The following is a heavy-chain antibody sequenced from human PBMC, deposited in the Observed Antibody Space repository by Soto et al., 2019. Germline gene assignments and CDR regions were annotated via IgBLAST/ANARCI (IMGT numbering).Heavy chain of an antibody. J-gene: IGHJ4*02. CDR1: GFTFSNAW. Sequence: EVQLVESGGGLVKPGGSLRLSWAASGFTFSNAWMNWVRQAPGKGLEWVGRIKSKTDGGTTEYAAPVKGRFTISRDDSKNTLYLQMNSLKTEDTAVYYCTTGAGFFAEEGFGDLPYLGYWGQGTLVTVSS. D-gene: IGHD2-21*02. V-gene: IGHV3-15*07. CDR2: IKSKTDGGTT. CDR3: TTGAGFFAEEGFGDLPYLGY.